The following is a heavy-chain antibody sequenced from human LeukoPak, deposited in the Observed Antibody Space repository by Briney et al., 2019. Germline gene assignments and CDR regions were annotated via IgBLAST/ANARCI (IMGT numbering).Heavy chain of an antibody. J-gene: IGHJ4*02. CDR3: ARGSYYYGSGSYYND. Sequence: GGSLRLSCAASGFTFSSYGMSWVRQAPGKGLEWVSAISGSGGSTYYADSVKGRFTISRDNSKNTLYLQMNSLRAEDTAVYYCARGSYYYGSGSYYNDWGQGTLVTVSS. D-gene: IGHD3-10*01. CDR2: ISGSGGST. CDR1: GFTFSSYG. V-gene: IGHV3-23*01.